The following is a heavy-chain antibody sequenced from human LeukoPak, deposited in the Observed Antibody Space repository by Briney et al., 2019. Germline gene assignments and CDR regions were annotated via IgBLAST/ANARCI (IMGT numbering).Heavy chain of an antibody. D-gene: IGHD3-22*01. CDR1: GFAFSSYG. Sequence: PGGSLRLSCAASGFAFSSYGMHWVRQAPGKGLEWVAFIRFDGNNNNYADSVKGRFTISRDISKNTLYLQMNSLRAEDTAVYYCAKDHYDSRGHRIDYWGQGALVTVSP. V-gene: IGHV3-30*02. J-gene: IGHJ4*02. CDR2: IRFDGNNN. CDR3: AKDHYDSRGHRIDY.